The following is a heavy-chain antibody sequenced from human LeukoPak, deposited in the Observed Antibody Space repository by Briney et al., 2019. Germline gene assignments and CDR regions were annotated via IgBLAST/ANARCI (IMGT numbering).Heavy chain of an antibody. CDR2: IYPGDPDT. V-gene: IGHV5-51*01. Sequence: GESLKISCKGSGYNFANYWIAWVRQMPGKGLEWMGIIYPGDPDTRYSPSFQGQVTISADKSISTAYLQWSSLKASDTAMYYCARHNGSSWPFDYWGQGTLVTVSS. CDR1: GYNFANYW. CDR3: ARHNGSSWPFDY. J-gene: IGHJ4*02. D-gene: IGHD6-13*01.